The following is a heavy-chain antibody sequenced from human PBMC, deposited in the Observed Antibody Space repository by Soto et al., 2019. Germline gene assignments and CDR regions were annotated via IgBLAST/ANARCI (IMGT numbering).Heavy chain of an antibody. V-gene: IGHV3-30*18. Sequence: PGGSLRLSCAASGFTFSSYGLHWVRQAPGKGLEWVAVISYDGSNKYYADSVKGRFTISRDSSKNTLYLQMNSLSAEDTAVYYCAKVPYTQQWLAPIDSWGQGTLVTVSS. CDR3: AKVPYTQQWLAPIDS. D-gene: IGHD6-19*01. J-gene: IGHJ4*02. CDR1: GFTFSSYG. CDR2: ISYDGSNK.